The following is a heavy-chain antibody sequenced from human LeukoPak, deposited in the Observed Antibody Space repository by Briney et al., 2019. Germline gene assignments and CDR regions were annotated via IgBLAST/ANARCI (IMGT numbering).Heavy chain of an antibody. CDR2: IYYSGST. CDR1: GGSFSGYY. D-gene: IGHD6-13*01. Sequence: ASETLSLTCAVYGGSFSGYYWGWIRQPPGKGLEWIGNIYYSGSTYYNPSLNSRLTISVDTSKNQFSLKLSSVTAADTAVYYCARIPGIVAAGTSPNSFDMWGQGTMVTVSS. CDR3: ARIPGIVAAGTSPNSFDM. J-gene: IGHJ3*02. V-gene: IGHV4-34*01.